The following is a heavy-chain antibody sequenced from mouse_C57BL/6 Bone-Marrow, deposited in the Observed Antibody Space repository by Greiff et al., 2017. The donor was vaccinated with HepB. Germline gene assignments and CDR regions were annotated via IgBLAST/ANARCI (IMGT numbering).Heavy chain of an antibody. CDR2: IYPRDGST. D-gene: IGHD1-1*01. CDR3: ARYPYYYGSSYVWYFDV. J-gene: IGHJ1*03. CDR1: GYTFTDHT. Sequence: VMLVESDAELVKPGASVKISCKVSGYTFTDHTIHWMKQRPEQGLEWIGYIYPRDGSTKYNEKFKGKATLTADKSSSTAYMQLNSLTSEDSAVYFCARYPYYYGSSYVWYFDVWGTGTTVTVSS. V-gene: IGHV1-78*01.